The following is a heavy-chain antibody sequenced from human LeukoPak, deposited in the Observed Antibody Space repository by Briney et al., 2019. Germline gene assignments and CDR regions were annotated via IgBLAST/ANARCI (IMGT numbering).Heavy chain of an antibody. Sequence: GGSLTLSCVASGLTFSNYNMHWVRQAPGKGLEGVAVIWHDGNYKYYVDSVKGRFTISRDNSKNTVYLQMNSLGAEDTAVYLCARDSDYYDSSAYSFRGGLHYDFWGRGTLVTVSS. CDR2: IWHDGNYK. D-gene: IGHD3-22*01. V-gene: IGHV3-33*01. CDR3: ARDSDYYDSSAYSFRGGLHYDF. J-gene: IGHJ4*02. CDR1: GLTFSNYN.